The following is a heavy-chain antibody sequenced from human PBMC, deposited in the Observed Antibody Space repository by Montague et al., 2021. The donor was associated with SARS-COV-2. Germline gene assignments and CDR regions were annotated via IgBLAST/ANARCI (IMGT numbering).Heavy chain of an antibody. CDR3: AHRDSGRVAAAGFDY. V-gene: IGHV2-5*02. D-gene: IGHD6-13*01. CDR1: GFSLTTPGVS. CDR2: XYWDDDK. J-gene: IGHJ4*02. Sequence: PALVKPTQTLTLTCSFSGFSLTTPGVSVGWIRQPPGRALEWLALXYWDDDKRYSPSLESRLTITKDTSKNQVVLTMTNMDPVDTATYYCAHRDSGRVAAAGFDYWGQGTLVTVSA.